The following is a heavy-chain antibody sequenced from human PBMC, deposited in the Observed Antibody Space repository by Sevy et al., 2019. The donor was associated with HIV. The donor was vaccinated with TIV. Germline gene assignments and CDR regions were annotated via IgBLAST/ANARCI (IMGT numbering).Heavy chain of an antibody. CDR3: ARALPYYDILTGYSWFDP. D-gene: IGHD3-9*01. J-gene: IGHJ5*02. CDR1: GYTFTSYD. V-gene: IGHV1-8*03. Sequence: ASVKVSCKASGYTFTSYDINWVRQATGQGLEWMGWMNPNSGNTGYAQTFQGRVTITRNTSISTAYMELSSLRSEDTAVYYCARALPYYDILTGYSWFDPWGQGTLVTVSS. CDR2: MNPNSGNT.